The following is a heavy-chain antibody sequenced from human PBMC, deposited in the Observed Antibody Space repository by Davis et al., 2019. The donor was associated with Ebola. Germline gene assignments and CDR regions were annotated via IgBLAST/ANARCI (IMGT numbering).Heavy chain of an antibody. J-gene: IGHJ4*02. Sequence: SETLSLTCTVSGGSISSGDYYWSWIRQHPGKGLEWIGYIYYSGSTNYNPSPKSRVTISVDTSKNQFSLKLSSVTAADTAVYYCAGGPDFWSGYYFDYWGQGTLVTVSS. CDR1: GGSISSGDYY. CDR3: AGGPDFWSGYYFDY. D-gene: IGHD3-3*01. V-gene: IGHV4-30-4*01. CDR2: IYYSGST.